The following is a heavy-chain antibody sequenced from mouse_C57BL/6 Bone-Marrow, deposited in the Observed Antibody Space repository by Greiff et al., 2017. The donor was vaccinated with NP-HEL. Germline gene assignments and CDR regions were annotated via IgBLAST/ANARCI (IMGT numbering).Heavy chain of an antibody. V-gene: IGHV14-4*01. CDR3: TPSLIYDYDSWYFDV. CDR1: GFNIKDDY. CDR2: IDPENGDT. D-gene: IGHD2-4*01. J-gene: IGHJ1*03. Sequence: EVQVVESGAELVRPGASVKLSCTASGFNIKDDYMHWVKQRPEQGLEWIGWIDPENGDTEYASKFQGKATITADTSSNTAYLQLSSLTSEDTAVYYCTPSLIYDYDSWYFDVWGTGTTVTVSS.